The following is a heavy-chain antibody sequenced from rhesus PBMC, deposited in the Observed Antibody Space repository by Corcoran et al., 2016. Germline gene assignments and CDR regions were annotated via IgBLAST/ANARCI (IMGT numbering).Heavy chain of an antibody. CDR1: GGSISSSNG. V-gene: IGHV4-65*01. CDR3: ARSERFLDWLSAFDF. D-gene: IGHD3-3*01. J-gene: IGHJ3*01. CDR2: ISGSNGLT. Sequence: QVQLQESGPGLVKPSETLSLTCAVSGGSISSSNGWSWIRQPPGKGLEWIGYISGSNGLTYSNPSLKSRVTISTATSKNQFSLELSSVTAADTAVYYCARSERFLDWLSAFDFWGQGLRVTVSS.